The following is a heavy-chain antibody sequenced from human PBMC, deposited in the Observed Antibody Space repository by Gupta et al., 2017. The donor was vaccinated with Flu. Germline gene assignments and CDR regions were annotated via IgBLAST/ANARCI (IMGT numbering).Heavy chain of an antibody. Sequence: EVQLVESGGGLVQPGGSLRLSCAAPGFTFSDYWMDWVRQAPGKGLEWVANIKEDGSVKNYVDSVKGRFAISRDNARNSVYLQMNSLRADDTAVYYCARNRGWQQFDYWGQGALVTVSS. V-gene: IGHV3-7*01. J-gene: IGHJ4*02. CDR3: ARNRGWQQFDY. D-gene: IGHD5-24*01. CDR2: IKEDGSVK. CDR1: GFTFSDYW.